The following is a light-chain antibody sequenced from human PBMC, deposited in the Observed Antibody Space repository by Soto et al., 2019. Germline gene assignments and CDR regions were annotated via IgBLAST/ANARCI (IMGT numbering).Light chain of an antibody. CDR1: SSDVGGYNY. CDR3: KSYEGSNIYV. J-gene: IGLJ1*01. V-gene: IGLV2-8*01. CDR2: EVN. Sequence: QSALTQPPSASGSPGQSVTISCTGTSSDVGGYNYVSWYQQHPGKAPKLMIYEVNKRPSGVPDRFSGSKSGNTASLTVSGLQAEDEADYYCKSYEGSNIYVXGTGTKVTVL.